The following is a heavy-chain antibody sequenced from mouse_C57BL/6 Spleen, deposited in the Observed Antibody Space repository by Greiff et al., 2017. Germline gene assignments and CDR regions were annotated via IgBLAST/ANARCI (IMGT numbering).Heavy chain of an antibody. CDR1: GFTFNTYA. J-gene: IGHJ3*01. CDR2: IRSKSSNYAT. CDR3: VRDGWTAQSTLFAY. V-gene: IGHV10-3*01. Sequence: EVKLVESGGGLVQPKGSLKLSCAASGFTFNTYAMHWVRQAPGKGLEWVARIRSKSSNYATYYADSVKDRFTISRDDSQSMLYLKMNNLKTEDTAMYYCVRDGWTAQSTLFAYWGQGTLVTVSA. D-gene: IGHD3-2*02.